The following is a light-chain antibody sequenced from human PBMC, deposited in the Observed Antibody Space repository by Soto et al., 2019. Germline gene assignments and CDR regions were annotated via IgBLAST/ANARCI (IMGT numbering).Light chain of an antibody. CDR1: RSNIGSNT. V-gene: IGLV1-44*01. J-gene: IGLJ1*01. CDR3: AAWDDSLNGYYV. CDR2: SNN. Sequence: SVLTQPPSTSGTPGQRVTISCSGSRSNIGSNTVTWYQQLPGTAPKLLIYSNNQRPSGVPDRFSGSKSGTSASLAISGLQSEDEADYYCAAWDDSLNGYYVFGTGTKVTVX.